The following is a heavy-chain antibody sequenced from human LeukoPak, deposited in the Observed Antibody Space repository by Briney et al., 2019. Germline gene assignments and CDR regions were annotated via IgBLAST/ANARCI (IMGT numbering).Heavy chain of an antibody. CDR1: GYTFTGYY. CDR3: GSGPRTYGLPLLYSDY. V-gene: IGHV1-2*02. CDR2: INPNSGGT. J-gene: IGHJ4*02. Sequence: ASVKVSCKASGYTFTGYYIQWLRQAPGQGLEWMGWINPNSGGTDPAQKFQGRVSMTRDTSISTAYMELSRLRSDDTAVYYCGSGPRTYGLPLLYSDYWGQGTLVTVSS. D-gene: IGHD1-26*01.